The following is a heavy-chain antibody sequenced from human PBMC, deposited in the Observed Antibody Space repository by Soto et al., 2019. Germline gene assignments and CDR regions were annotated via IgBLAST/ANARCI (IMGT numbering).Heavy chain of an antibody. Sequence: SETLSLTCSVSGDSIHVGGYYWTWIRQRPGKGLEWMGYIYYTGKTYYNPSLESRLTMSVDRSKNQFSLRLTSVTAADTAVYFCGRDLTSNANCIDPWGQGTLVTVSS. CDR3: GRDLTSNANCIDP. CDR1: GDSIHVGGYY. J-gene: IGHJ5*02. D-gene: IGHD2-2*01. V-gene: IGHV4-30-4*01. CDR2: IYYTGKT.